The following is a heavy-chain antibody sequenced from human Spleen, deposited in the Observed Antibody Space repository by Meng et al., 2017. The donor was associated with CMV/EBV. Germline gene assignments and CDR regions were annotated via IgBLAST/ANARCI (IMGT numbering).Heavy chain of an antibody. CDR1: GGSISSYY. V-gene: IGHV4-59*08. CDR2: IYYSGST. Sequence: SETLSLTCTVSGGSISSYYWSWIRQPPGKGLEWIGYIYYSGSTYYNPSLKSRVTISVDTSKNQFSLKLSSVTAADTAVYYCARLGRYTYFDYWGQGTLVTVSS. CDR3: ARLGRYTYFDY. D-gene: IGHD3-9*01. J-gene: IGHJ4*02.